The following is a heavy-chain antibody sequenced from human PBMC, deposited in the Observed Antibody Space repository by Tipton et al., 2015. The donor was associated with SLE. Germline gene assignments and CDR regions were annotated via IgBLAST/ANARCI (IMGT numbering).Heavy chain of an antibody. V-gene: IGHV4-59*01. J-gene: IGHJ6*03. CDR2: IYYSGST. Sequence: TLSLTCTVSGGSISSYYWTWIRQPPRKGLEWSGYIYYSGSTAYNSSLKSRVTISVDTSTDQFSLNLSSVTAADTAVYHCARALYYYDSGSYFYYMDVWGKGTSVTVSS. CDR1: GGSISSYY. D-gene: IGHD3-10*01. CDR3: ARALYYYDSGSYFYYMDV.